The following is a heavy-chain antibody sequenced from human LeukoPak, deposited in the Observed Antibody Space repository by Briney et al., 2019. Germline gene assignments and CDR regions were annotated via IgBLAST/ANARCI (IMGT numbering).Heavy chain of an antibody. CDR3: AKDQVWLDYDILTGYYKD. D-gene: IGHD3-9*01. Sequence: GGSLRLSCAASGFTFSSYAMSWVRQAPGKGLEWVSAISGSGGSTYYADSVKGRFTISRDNSKNTLHLQMNSLRAEDTAVYYCAKDQVWLDYDILTGYYKDWGQGTLVTVSS. CDR1: GFTFSSYA. V-gene: IGHV3-23*01. CDR2: ISGSGGST. J-gene: IGHJ4*02.